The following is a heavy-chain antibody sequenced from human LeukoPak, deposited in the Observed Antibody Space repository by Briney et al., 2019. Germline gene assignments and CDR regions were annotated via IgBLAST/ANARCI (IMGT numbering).Heavy chain of an antibody. CDR2: MSPNSGDT. CDR3: ARGSPNWGYDD. V-gene: IGHV1-8*01. D-gene: IGHD7-27*01. Sequence: ASVQVSCKGSGYTFTRYDFNWVRQATGQRPEWRGWMSPNSGDTGYAQKYQDTVTMSRNTSISTAYMELSSLRSDDTAVYYCARGSPNWGYDDWGPGTLVTVSS. CDR1: GYTFTRYD. J-gene: IGHJ4*02.